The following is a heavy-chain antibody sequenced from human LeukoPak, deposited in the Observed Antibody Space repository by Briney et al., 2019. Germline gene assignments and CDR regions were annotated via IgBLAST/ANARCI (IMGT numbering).Heavy chain of an antibody. D-gene: IGHD3-10*01. CDR3: AKDRQGFGFGEQLDYYYMDV. CDR2: ISGSGGST. Sequence: GGSLRLPCAASGFTFTGYAMSWVRQVPGKGLEWVSVISGSGGSTYYADSVKGRFTISKDNSKNTLYLQMNSLRAEDTAVYYCAKDRQGFGFGEQLDYYYMDVWGKGTTVTVSS. V-gene: IGHV3-23*01. CDR1: GFTFTGYA. J-gene: IGHJ6*03.